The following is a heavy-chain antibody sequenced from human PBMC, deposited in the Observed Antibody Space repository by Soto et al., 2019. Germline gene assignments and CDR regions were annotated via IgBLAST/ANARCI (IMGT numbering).Heavy chain of an antibody. D-gene: IGHD5-12*01. CDR3: ARARSDVDPYYYYSYMDD. CDR1: GFTFSDHY. Sequence: GGSLRLSCAASGFTFSDHYMDWVRQAPGKGLEWVGRTRNKANSYTTAYAASVKGRFTISRADSKNSLYLQMNSLKTEDTAVYYCARARSDVDPYYYYSYMDDWGKGTTVTVSS. J-gene: IGHJ6*03. V-gene: IGHV3-72*01. CDR2: TRNKANSYTT.